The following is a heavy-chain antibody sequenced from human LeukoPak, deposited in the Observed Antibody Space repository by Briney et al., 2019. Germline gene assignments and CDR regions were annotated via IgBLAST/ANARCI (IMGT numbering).Heavy chain of an antibody. CDR3: AAGYSSGWYVRYFDY. CDR2: ISGSGGST. J-gene: IGHJ4*02. CDR1: GFTFSSYA. Sequence: PGASLRPSCAASGFTFSSYAMSWVRQAPGKGLEWVSAISGSGGSTYYADSVKGRFTISRDNSKNTLYLQMNSLRAEDTAVYYCAAGYSSGWYVRYFDYWGQGTLVTVSS. D-gene: IGHD6-19*01. V-gene: IGHV3-23*01.